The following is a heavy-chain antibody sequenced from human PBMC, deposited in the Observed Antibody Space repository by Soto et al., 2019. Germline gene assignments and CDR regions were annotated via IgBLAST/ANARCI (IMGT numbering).Heavy chain of an antibody. CDR1: GDSVSSNSAA. D-gene: IGHD6-13*01. V-gene: IGHV6-1*01. CDR3: ARELGTIAAAGSYGMDV. CDR2: TYYRSRWYN. J-gene: IGHJ6*02. Sequence: SQTLSLTCVISGDSVSSNSAAWNWIRQSPSRGLEWLGRTYYRSRWYNDYAVSVRSRITVNADTSKNQFSLQLNSVTPEDTAVYYCARELGTIAAAGSYGMDVWGQGTTVTGSS.